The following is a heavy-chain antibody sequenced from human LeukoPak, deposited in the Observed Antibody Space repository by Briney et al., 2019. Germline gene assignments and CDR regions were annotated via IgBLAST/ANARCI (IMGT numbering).Heavy chain of an antibody. Sequence: ASVKVSCKASGYTFTSYYMHWVRQAPGQGLEWMGIINPSGGSTSYAQKFQGRVTMTRDTSIRTAYMELSRLRSDDTAVYFCARDVDSSGYYSGFDYWGQGTLVTVSS. D-gene: IGHD3-22*01. CDR1: GYTFTSYY. CDR3: ARDVDSSGYYSGFDY. V-gene: IGHV1-46*01. CDR2: INPSGGST. J-gene: IGHJ4*02.